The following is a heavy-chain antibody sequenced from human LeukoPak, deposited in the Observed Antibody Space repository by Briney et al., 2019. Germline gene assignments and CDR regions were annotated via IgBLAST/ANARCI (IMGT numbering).Heavy chain of an antibody. CDR3: ARGGVVVPAAMAYYYGMDV. Sequence: GRSLRLSCAASGFTFSSYGMHWVRQAPGKGLEWVAVIWYDGSNKYYADSVKGRFTISRDNSKNTLYLQMNSLRAEDTAVYYCARGGVVVPAAMAYYYGMDVWGQGTTVTVSS. CDR2: IWYDGSNK. D-gene: IGHD2-2*01. CDR1: GFTFSSYG. J-gene: IGHJ6*02. V-gene: IGHV3-33*01.